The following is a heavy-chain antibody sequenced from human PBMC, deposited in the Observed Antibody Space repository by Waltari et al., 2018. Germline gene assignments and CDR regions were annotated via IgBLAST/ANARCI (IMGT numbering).Heavy chain of an antibody. Sequence: QVQLQESGPGLVKPSETLSLTCAVSGYSISSGYYWGWIQQPPGKGLEWIGSMYHSGSTSDHPSPVSRDTISVDSSKNPFTLRRSAVTAADTPVYYCAERTGDGNIDCWGQVTLVTVSS. CDR2: MYHSGST. CDR1: GYSISSGYY. V-gene: IGHV4-38-2*01. J-gene: IGHJ4*02. CDR3: AERTGDGNIDC. D-gene: IGHD7-27*01.